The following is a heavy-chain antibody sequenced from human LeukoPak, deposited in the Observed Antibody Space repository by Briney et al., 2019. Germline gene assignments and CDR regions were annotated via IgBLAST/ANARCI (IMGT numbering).Heavy chain of an antibody. CDR1: GYSISSGYY. CDR2: IYHSGST. V-gene: IGHV4-38-2*02. CDR3: AGNDSDDAFDI. J-gene: IGHJ3*02. Sequence: SETLSLTCTVSGYSISSGYYWGWIRQPPGKGLEWIGSIYHSGSTYYNPSLKSRVTISVDTSKNQFSLKLSSVTAADTAVYYCAGNDSDDAFDIWGQGTMVTVSS. D-gene: IGHD3-22*01.